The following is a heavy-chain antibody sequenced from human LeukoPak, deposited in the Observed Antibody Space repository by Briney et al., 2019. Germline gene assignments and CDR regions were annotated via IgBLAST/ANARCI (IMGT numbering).Heavy chain of an antibody. D-gene: IGHD2-21*02. CDR2: FQRDGHT. CDR3: AKGDTDCTCPGY. J-gene: IGHJ4*02. V-gene: IGHV3-53*01. Sequence: GGSLRLSCAASGFIVSSSYMSWVRQTPGKGLEWVSTFQRDGHTAYEDSVKGRFTISRDVSENRIYLQMNSLRVEDTAVYYCAKGDTDCTCPGYWGRGTLVTVSS. CDR1: GFIVSSSY.